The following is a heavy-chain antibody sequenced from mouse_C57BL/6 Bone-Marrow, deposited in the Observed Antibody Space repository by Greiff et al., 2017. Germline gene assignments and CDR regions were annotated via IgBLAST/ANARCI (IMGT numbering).Heavy chain of an antibody. V-gene: IGHV6-3*01. Sequence: EVKVEESGGGLVQPGGSMKLSCVASGFTFSNYWMNWVRQSPEKGLEWVAQIRLKSDNYATHYAESVKGRFTISRDDSKSSVYLQMNNLRAEDTGIYYCTVGWLLPYYYAMDYWGQGTSVTVSS. CDR2: IRLKSDNYAT. D-gene: IGHD2-3*01. CDR3: TVGWLLPYYYAMDY. J-gene: IGHJ4*01. CDR1: GFTFSNYW.